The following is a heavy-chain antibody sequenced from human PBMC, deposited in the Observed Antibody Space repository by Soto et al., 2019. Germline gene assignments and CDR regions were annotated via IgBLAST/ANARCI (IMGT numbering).Heavy chain of an antibody. CDR3: ARDQASRVDP. J-gene: IGHJ5*02. V-gene: IGHV4-30-4*01. CDR1: CGSISSGDYY. CDR2: IHYSGST. Sequence: SETLSLTCTFSCGSISSGDYYFSGIRQPPGKGLEWIGCIHYSGSTYYNPSLKSRVTISVDTSKNQFSLKLSSVTAADTAVYYCARDQASRVDPWGQGTLVTVSS.